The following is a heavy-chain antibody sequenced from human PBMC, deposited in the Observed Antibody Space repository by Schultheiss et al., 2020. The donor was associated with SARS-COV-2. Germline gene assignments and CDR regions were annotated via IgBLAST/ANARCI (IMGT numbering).Heavy chain of an antibody. J-gene: IGHJ5*02. CDR2: INHSGST. CDR3: ARAHSTRRVVVVAATVSRLGWFDP. V-gene: IGHV4-34*01. CDR1: GGSISSGGYY. Sequence: SETLSLTCAVYGGSISSGGYYWSWIRQPPGKGLEWIGEINHSGSTNYNPSLKSRVTISVDTSKNQFSLKLSSVTAADTAVYYCARAHSTRRVVVVAATVSRLGWFDPWGQGTLVTVSS. D-gene: IGHD2-15*01.